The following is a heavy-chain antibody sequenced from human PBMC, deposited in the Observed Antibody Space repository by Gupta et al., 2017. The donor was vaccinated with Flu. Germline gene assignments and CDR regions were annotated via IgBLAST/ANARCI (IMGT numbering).Heavy chain of an antibody. CDR3: ARDMGGYCTNGVCSPMEGTRYYYYGMDV. V-gene: IGHV3-21*01. J-gene: IGHJ6*02. CDR2: ISSSSSYI. D-gene: IGHD2-8*01. Sequence: EVQLVESGGGLVKPGGSLRLSCAASGFTFSSYSMNWVRQAPGKGLEWVSSISSSSSYIYYADSVKGRFTISRDNAKNSLYLQMNSLRAEDTAVYYCARDMGGYCTNGVCSPMEGTRYYYYGMDVWGQGTTVTVSS. CDR1: GFTFSSYS.